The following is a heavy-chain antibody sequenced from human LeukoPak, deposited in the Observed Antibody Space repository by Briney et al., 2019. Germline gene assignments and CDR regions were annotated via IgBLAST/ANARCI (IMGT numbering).Heavy chain of an antibody. J-gene: IGHJ4*02. CDR3: AKDRDHDQYYFDY. CDR2: ISGSGGST. V-gene: IGHV3-23*01. CDR1: EFTFSSYA. Sequence: GGSLRLSCAASEFTFSSYAMSWVRQAPGQGLEWVSAISGSGGSTYYADSVEGRFTISRDNSKNTLYLHMSSLRAEDTAVYYCAKDRDHDQYYFDYWGQGTLVTASS.